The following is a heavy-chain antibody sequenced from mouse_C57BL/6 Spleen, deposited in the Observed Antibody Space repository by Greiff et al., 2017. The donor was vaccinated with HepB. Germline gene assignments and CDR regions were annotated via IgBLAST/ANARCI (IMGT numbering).Heavy chain of an antibody. CDR3: ARHYSQGGFAY. Sequence: EVQVVESGGDLVKPGGSLKLSCVVSGFTFSSYGMSWVRQTPDKRLEWVATISSGGSYIYYPDSVKGRFTISRDNAKNTLYLQMSSLKSEDTAMYYCARHYSQGGFAYWGQGTLVTVSA. J-gene: IGHJ3*01. D-gene: IGHD1-1*01. V-gene: IGHV5-6*01. CDR1: GFTFSSYG. CDR2: ISSGGSYI.